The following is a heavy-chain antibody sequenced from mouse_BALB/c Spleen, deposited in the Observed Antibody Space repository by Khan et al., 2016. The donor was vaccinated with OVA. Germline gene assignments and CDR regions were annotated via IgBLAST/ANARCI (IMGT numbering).Heavy chain of an antibody. CDR1: GFNIKDTY. V-gene: IGHV14-3*02. D-gene: IGHD4-1*01. CDR3: ARDYWDEFTY. CDR2: IDPANGNT. Sequence: EVQLQQSGAELVKPGASVKLSCTASGFNIKDTYMHWVKQRPEQGLEWIGRIDPANGNTKSDPKFQGKATITADTSSNTAYLQLSSLTSEDTAVEYCARDYWDEFTYWGQGTLVTVSA. J-gene: IGHJ3*01.